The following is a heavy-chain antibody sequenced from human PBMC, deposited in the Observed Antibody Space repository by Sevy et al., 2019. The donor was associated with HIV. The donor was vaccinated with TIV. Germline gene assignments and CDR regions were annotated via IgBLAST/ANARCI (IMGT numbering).Heavy chain of an antibody. CDR2: IRFDGTIQ. V-gene: IGHV3-30*02. D-gene: IGHD2-2*01. Sequence: GGSLRLSCAASGFTFSTYGMHWVRQAPGKGLEWVAFIRFDGTIQYYTDSVKGRLTISRDNSKNRLYLQMNSLRAEDTAVYFCAKVWHMVVVPDAIDYYYGMDVWGQGTTVTVSS. J-gene: IGHJ6*02. CDR1: GFTFSTYG. CDR3: AKVWHMVVVPDAIDYYYGMDV.